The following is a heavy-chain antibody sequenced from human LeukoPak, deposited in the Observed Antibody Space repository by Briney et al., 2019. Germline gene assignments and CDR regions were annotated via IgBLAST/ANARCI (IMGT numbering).Heavy chain of an antibody. CDR2: IWYDRSNI. J-gene: IGHJ6*02. V-gene: IGHV3-33*01. CDR3: ARFIGLGYGFGYDYYGMDV. CDR1: GFTFSSYG. D-gene: IGHD2-15*01. Sequence: GRSLRLSCAASGFTFSSYGMHWVRQATGKGLEWVAVIWYDRSNIYYAVSLKSRFTSSRDNSNTALYLQMNSLRTEDTAVYYCARFIGLGYGFGYDYYGMDVGGQGTTVTVSS.